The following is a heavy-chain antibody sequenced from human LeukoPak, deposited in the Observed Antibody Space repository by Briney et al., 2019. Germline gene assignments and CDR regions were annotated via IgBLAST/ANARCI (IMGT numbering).Heavy chain of an antibody. D-gene: IGHD3-16*01. J-gene: IGHJ4*02. CDR3: ARGGVLKSVDY. CDR2: ISPSGGST. Sequence: ASVKVSCKAFGYTFTSNYMHWVRQAPGQGPEWMGVISPSGGSTTYAQKFQGRVTLTRDMSTSTDYLELSSLRSEDTAVYYCARGGVLKSVDYWGQGTLVAVSS. CDR1: GYTFTSNY. V-gene: IGHV1-46*01.